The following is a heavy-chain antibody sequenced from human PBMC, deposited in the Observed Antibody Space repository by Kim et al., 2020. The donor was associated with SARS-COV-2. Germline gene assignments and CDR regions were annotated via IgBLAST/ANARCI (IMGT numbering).Heavy chain of an antibody. CDR2: VHPSGST. D-gene: IGHD3-10*01. CDR3: ARSRRGGWFVNFYS. Sequence: SETLSLTCTVSGDSLTNYFWSWIRQPPEKGLEWIGYVHPSGSTNYHPSLKSRVIILVDASKDQVSLRLSSATAADTAVYYCARSRRGGWFVNFYSWGQGTLVTVSS. CDR1: GDSLTNYF. J-gene: IGHJ4*02. V-gene: IGHV4-59*01.